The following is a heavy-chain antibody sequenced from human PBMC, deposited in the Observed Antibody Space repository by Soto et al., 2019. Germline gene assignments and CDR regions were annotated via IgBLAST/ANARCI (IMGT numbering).Heavy chain of an antibody. CDR1: GGSISARHTY. CDR3: ARAPDS. CDR2: FYDSGST. V-gene: IGHV4-39*01. J-gene: IGHJ4*02. Sequence: QLQLQESGPGLLKPSETLSLTCTVSGGSISARHTYCGWIRQPPGKGLEWIGSFYDSGSTYYNPSLTSRVHIPVDSSKNQFSLTLASLTAADTAVYYCARAPDSWGQGTLVTVSS.